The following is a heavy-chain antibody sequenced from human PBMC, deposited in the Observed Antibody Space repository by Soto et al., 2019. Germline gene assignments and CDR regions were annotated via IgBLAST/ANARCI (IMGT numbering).Heavy chain of an antibody. CDR2: ISGSGGST. J-gene: IGHJ1*01. CDR1: GFTFSSYA. CDR3: AKAPRSGQQLVVSRSWFFQH. Sequence: GGSLRLSCAASGFTFSSYAMSWVRQAPGKGLEWVSAISGSGGSTYYADSGKGRFTISRDNSKNTLYLQMNSLRAEDTAVYYCAKAPRSGQQLVVSRSWFFQHWGQGTLVTVSS. V-gene: IGHV3-23*01. D-gene: IGHD6-13*01.